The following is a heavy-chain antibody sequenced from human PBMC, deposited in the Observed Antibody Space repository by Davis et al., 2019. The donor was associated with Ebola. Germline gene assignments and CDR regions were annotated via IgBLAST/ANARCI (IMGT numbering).Heavy chain of an antibody. V-gene: IGHV5-51*01. CDR1: GYSFTSYW. CDR2: IYPGYSDT. J-gene: IGHJ2*01. D-gene: IGHD3/OR15-3a*01. Sequence: GESLKISCTGSGYSFTSYWIGWVRQPPGKGLEWMGIIYPGYSDTSYSPSFQGPVTISAGKSISTAYLQWSSLKAPDTAMYYCARSLDSAGWYFDPRGRGTLVTVSS. CDR3: ARSLDSAGWYFDP.